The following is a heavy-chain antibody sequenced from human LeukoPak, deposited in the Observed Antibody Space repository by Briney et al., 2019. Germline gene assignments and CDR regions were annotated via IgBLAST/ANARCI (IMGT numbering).Heavy chain of an antibody. D-gene: IGHD5-24*01. V-gene: IGHV1-8*02. CDR1: GGTFISYA. CDR2: MNPNSGNT. CDR3: ATPPSRDGYNFDY. Sequence: ASVKVSCKASGGTFISYAISWVRQATGQGLEWMGWMNPNSGNTGYAQKFQGRVTMTRNTSISTAYMELSSLRSEDTAVYYCATPPSRDGYNFDYWGQGTLVTVSS. J-gene: IGHJ4*02.